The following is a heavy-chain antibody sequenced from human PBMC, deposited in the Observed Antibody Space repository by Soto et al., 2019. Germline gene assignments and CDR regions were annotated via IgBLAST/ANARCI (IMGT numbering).Heavy chain of an antibody. Sequence: QVQLQESGPGLVKPSQTLSLTCIVSGGSISSGHYYWSWIRQPPGKGLEWIGYISYSGSTYYNPSLKSRVTRSVDTSKNQFSLRLSSVTAADTAVYYCARVSDFWSGSNWFDPWGQGTLVTVSS. J-gene: IGHJ5*02. CDR3: ARVSDFWSGSNWFDP. D-gene: IGHD3-3*01. CDR1: GGSISSGHYY. V-gene: IGHV4-30-4*01. CDR2: ISYSGST.